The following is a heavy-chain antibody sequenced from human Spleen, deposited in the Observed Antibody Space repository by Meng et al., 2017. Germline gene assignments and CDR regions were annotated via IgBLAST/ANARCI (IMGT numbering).Heavy chain of an antibody. D-gene: IGHD3-22*01. Sequence: QVQLVQSGAEVKTPGASVTVSCKASGYTFTGYYIHWVRQAPGQGLEWMGRINPNSGDTNFAQRFQGRVTMTRDTSITTAYMDVSRLRSDDTAVYYCARIITSGYFDYWGQGTLVTVSS. J-gene: IGHJ4*02. V-gene: IGHV1-2*06. CDR3: ARIITSGYFDY. CDR2: INPNSGDT. CDR1: GYTFTGYY.